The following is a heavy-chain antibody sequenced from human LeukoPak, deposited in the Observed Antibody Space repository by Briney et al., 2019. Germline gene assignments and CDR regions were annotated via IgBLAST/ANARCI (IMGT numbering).Heavy chain of an antibody. CDR2: IYYSGST. CDR1: GGSISSGGYY. J-gene: IGHJ5*02. Sequence: SETLSLTCTVSGGSISSGGYYWSWIRQHPGKGLEWIGYIYYSGSTYYNPSLKSRVTISVDRSKNQFSLKLSSVTAADTAVYYCARGRSMIENWFDPWGQGTLVTVSS. CDR3: ARGRSMIENWFDP. D-gene: IGHD3-22*01. V-gene: IGHV4-31*03.